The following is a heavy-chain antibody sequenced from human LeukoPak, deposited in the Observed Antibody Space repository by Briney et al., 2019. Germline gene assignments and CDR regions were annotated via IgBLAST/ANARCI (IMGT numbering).Heavy chain of an antibody. CDR2: MYIGGRT. J-gene: IGHJ6*03. D-gene: IGHD6-19*01. V-gene: IGHV4-61*02. CDR3: AREGIAVADTYYYYYMDV. Sequence: SETLSLTCTVSGGSISSGDYYWNWIRQAAGKGLEWIGRMYIGGRTTYNPSLKSRVTISLETTENQFSLRLRSVTAADTAVYYCAREGIAVADTYYYYYMDVWGKGTWVTVSS. CDR1: GGSISSGDYY.